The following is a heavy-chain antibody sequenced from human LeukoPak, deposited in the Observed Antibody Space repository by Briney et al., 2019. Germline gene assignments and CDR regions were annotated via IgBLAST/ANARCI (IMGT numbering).Heavy chain of an antibody. CDR3: VRGNDYGGPHY. V-gene: IGHV3-74*01. D-gene: IGHD4-23*01. Sequence: GGSLRLSCAVSGFTFSSYWMHWVRQAPGKGLVWVSRIDRDGSRINYADSVKGRFTIPRDNGKNTLFLQMNSLRAEDAAVYYCVRGNDYGGPHYWGQGTLVTVSS. CDR1: GFTFSSYW. CDR2: IDRDGSRI. J-gene: IGHJ4*02.